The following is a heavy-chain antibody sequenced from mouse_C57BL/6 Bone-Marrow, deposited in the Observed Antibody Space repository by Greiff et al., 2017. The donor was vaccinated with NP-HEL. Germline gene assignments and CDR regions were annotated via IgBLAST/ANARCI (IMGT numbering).Heavy chain of an antibody. CDR3: ARPGAWYWYFDV. Sequence: QVQLQQPGAELVRPGTSVKLSCKASGYTFTSYWMHWVKQRPGQGLEWIGVIDPSDSYTNYNQKFKGKATLTVDTSSSTAYMQLSSLTSEDSAVYYCARPGAWYWYFDVGGTGTTVTVSS. CDR2: IDPSDSYT. J-gene: IGHJ1*03. V-gene: IGHV1-59*01. CDR1: GYTFTSYW.